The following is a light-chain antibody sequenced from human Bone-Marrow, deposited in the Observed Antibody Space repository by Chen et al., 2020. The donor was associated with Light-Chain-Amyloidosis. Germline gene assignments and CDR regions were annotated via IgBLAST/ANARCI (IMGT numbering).Light chain of an antibody. CDR3: QQRSNWPPSIT. V-gene: IGKV3-11*01. J-gene: IGKJ5*01. Sequence: EIVLTQSPATLSLSPGERATLSCRASQGVGTNLAWYQQKPGQAPRLLIYAVSDRATGIPARFRGSGSGTDFTLTISSLEPADFAVYYCQQRSNWPPSITFGQGTRLDIK. CDR2: AVS. CDR1: QGVGTN.